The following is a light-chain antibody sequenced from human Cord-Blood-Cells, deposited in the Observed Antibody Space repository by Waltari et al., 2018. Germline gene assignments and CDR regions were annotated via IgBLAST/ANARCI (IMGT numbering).Light chain of an antibody. Sequence: QSALTQPASVSGSPGQSITISCTGTSSDVGSYNIVSWYQQQPGKAPQLMIYEGSKRPSGVSNRFSGSKSGNTASLTISGLQAEDEADYYCCSYAGSSTWVFGGGTKLTVL. V-gene: IGLV2-23*01. J-gene: IGLJ3*02. CDR1: SSDVGSYNI. CDR3: CSYAGSSTWV. CDR2: EGS.